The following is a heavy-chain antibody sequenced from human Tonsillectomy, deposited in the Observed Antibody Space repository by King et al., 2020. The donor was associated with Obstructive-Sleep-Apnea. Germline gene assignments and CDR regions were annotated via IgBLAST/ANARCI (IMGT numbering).Heavy chain of an antibody. Sequence: VQLVESGGGLVQPGGSLRLSCAASGFTLSSYAMSWFRQAPGKGLEWVSAISGSGGGTYYADSVKGRFTISRDNSKITLYLQMNSLRAEDTAVYYCAKSTGIAVTGTFDYWGQGTLVTVSS. CDR1: GFTLSSYA. D-gene: IGHD6-19*01. CDR2: ISGSGGGT. V-gene: IGHV3-23*04. CDR3: AKSTGIAVTGTFDY. J-gene: IGHJ4*02.